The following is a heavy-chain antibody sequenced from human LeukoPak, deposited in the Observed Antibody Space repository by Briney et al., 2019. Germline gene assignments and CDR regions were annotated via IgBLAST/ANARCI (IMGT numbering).Heavy chain of an antibody. CDR3: AKDQYCTSTSCYVGY. CDR2: INVSGGST. D-gene: IGHD2-2*01. Sequence: GGSLRLSCAASGFAFSNYAMSWVRQAPGKGLEWVSGINVSGGSTFYADSVRGRFTISRDNSKNTLYLQMNSLRAEDTAVYYCAKDQYCTSTSCYVGYWGQGTLVTVSS. CDR1: GFAFSNYA. V-gene: IGHV3-23*01. J-gene: IGHJ4*02.